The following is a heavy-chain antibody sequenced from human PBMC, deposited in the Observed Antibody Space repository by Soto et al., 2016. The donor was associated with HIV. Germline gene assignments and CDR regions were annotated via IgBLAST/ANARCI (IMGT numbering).Heavy chain of an antibody. D-gene: IGHD6-19*01. CDR3: ARSHQVAAPFDH. Sequence: VQLQESGPGLVKPSGTLSLTCAVSGDTIKSGSISDTKCWSWVRQSPAKGLEWIGEIEQIGTTNYNPSLKSRVSISVDKSKNQFSLKLTSVTAADTAVYYCARSHQVAAPFDHWGRGTLVIVSS. CDR2: IEQIGTT. J-gene: IGHJ4*02. V-gene: IGHV4-4*02. CDR1: GDTIKSGSISDTKC.